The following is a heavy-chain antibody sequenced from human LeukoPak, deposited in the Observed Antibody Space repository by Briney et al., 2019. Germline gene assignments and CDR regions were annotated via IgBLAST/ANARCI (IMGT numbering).Heavy chain of an antibody. V-gene: IGHV1-2*02. D-gene: IGHD4-17*01. CDR3: ARALTYGDYVDY. CDR2: INPSSGGT. Sequence: ASVKVSCKASGYTFTGYYMHWVRQAPGQGLEWMGWINPSSGGTNYAQKFQGRVTMTRDTSISTAYMELSRLRSDDTAVYYCARALTYGDYVDYWGQGTLVTVSS. J-gene: IGHJ4*02. CDR1: GYTFTGYY.